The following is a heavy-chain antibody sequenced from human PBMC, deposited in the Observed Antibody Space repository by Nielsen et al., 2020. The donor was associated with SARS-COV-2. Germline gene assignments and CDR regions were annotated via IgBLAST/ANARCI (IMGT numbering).Heavy chain of an antibody. CDR1: GFPFSSYE. CDR2: LYSGGGT. D-gene: IGHD3-3*01. J-gene: IGHJ3*02. CDR3: ATPTIFGVVPI. V-gene: IGHV3-53*01. Sequence: GESLKISCAASGFPFSSYEMNWVRQAPGKGLEWVSVLYSGGGTDYADSVKGRFSISRDNSKNTLYLQMNSLRAEDTAVYYCATPTIFGVVPIWGQGTMVTVSS.